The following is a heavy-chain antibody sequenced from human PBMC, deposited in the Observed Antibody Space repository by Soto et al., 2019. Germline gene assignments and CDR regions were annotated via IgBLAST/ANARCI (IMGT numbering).Heavy chain of an antibody. CDR2: ISAHNGNT. V-gene: IGHV1-18*01. CDR3: ARGRYGDY. J-gene: IGHJ4*02. Sequence: QVHLVQSGAEVKKPGASVKVSCKGSGYAFTTYGITWVRQAPGQGLERMGWISAHNGNTNYAQKLQGRVTVTRDTSPSTAYMELRSLGSDDTAVYYFARGRYGDYWGQGALVTVSS. D-gene: IGHD1-1*01. CDR1: GYAFTTYG.